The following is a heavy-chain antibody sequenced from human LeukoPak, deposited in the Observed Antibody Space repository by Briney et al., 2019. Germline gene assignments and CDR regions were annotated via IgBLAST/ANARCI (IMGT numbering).Heavy chain of an antibody. CDR3: APLIVVVTATLDDAFDI. Sequence: PGGSLRLSCAASGFTFSSYGMSWVRQAPGKGLEWVSAISGSGGSTYYADSVKGRFTISRDNSKNTLYLQMNSLRAEDTAVYYCAPLIVVVTATLDDAFDIWGQGTMVTVSS. CDR2: ISGSGGST. CDR1: GFTFSSYG. V-gene: IGHV3-23*01. J-gene: IGHJ3*02. D-gene: IGHD2-21*02.